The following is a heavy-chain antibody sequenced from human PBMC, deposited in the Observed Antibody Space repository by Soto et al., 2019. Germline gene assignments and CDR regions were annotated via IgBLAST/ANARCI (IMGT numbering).Heavy chain of an antibody. CDR3: ARGSLGTSNVRIDH. V-gene: IGHV3-74*01. CDR2: INSDGNST. CDR1: GFTFSNYW. Sequence: PGGSLRLSCAASGFTFSNYWIHWVRQGPGKGLLWVSRINSDGNSTTYADSVKGRFTISRDNAKNTVYLQLNSLRAEDTAVYFCARGSLGTSNVRIDHWGQGTLVTVSS. J-gene: IGHJ4*02. D-gene: IGHD2-2*01.